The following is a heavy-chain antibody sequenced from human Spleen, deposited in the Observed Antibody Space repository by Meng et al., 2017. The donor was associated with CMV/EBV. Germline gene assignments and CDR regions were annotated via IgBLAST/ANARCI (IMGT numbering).Heavy chain of an antibody. CDR3: ARNYCSGGSCYGVFDY. Sequence: GESLKISCAASGFTFSSYEMNWVRQAPGKGLEWVSYISSSGGTIYYADSVKGRFTISRDNAKNSLYLQMNSLRAEDTAVYYCARNYCSGGSCYGVFDYWGQGTLVTVSS. CDR1: GFTFSSYE. D-gene: IGHD2-15*01. CDR2: ISSSGGTI. J-gene: IGHJ4*02. V-gene: IGHV3-48*03.